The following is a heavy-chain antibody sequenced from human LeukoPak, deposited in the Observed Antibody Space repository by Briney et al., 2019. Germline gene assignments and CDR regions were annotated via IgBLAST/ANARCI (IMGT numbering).Heavy chain of an antibody. D-gene: IGHD6-13*01. CDR2: IRSKVNSYAT. CDR3: TRHTIAAAGTAGDY. V-gene: IGHV3-73*01. Sequence: GGSLKLSCAASGFTFSGSAIHWVRQSSGKGLEWVGRIRSKVNSYATAYAASVRGRFTISRDDSKNTAYLQMNSLKSEDTAVYYCTRHTIAAAGTAGDYWGQGTLVTVSS. CDR1: GFTFSGSA. J-gene: IGHJ4*02.